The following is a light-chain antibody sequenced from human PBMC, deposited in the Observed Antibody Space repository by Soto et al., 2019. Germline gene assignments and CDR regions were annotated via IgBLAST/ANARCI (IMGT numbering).Light chain of an antibody. CDR3: AAWDDSLVV. CDR1: SSNIGSAY. V-gene: IGLV1-47*01. Sequence: QSVLTQPPSASGTPGQTVTISCSGSSSNIGSAYIYWYQHLPGTAPKLLIYRNNQRPSGVPHRFSASKSGTSASLAISWLRAEDDADYYCAAWDDSLVVFGGGTQLTVL. J-gene: IGLJ2*01. CDR2: RNN.